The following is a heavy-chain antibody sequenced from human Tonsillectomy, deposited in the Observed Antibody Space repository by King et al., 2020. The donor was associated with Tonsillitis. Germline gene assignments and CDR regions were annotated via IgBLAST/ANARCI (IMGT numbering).Heavy chain of an antibody. CDR1: GFTFSSYA. D-gene: IGHD5-18*01. J-gene: IGHJ4*02. CDR3: RGGYSYGDIDY. V-gene: IGHV3-23*04. CDR2: ISGSGGRT. Sequence: VQLVESWGGLVQTGGSLRLSCAASGFTFSSYAMSWVRQAPGKGLEWVSSISGSGGRTYYADSVKGRFTISRDNSKNTLYLQMNSLRAEDTAVYYCRGGYSYGDIDYWGQGILVTVSS.